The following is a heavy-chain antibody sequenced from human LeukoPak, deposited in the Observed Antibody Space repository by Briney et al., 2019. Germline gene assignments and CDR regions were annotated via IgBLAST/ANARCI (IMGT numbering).Heavy chain of an antibody. CDR1: GGSISSSSYY. CDR3: ARLGMEIRFLEWLLALPDY. D-gene: IGHD3-3*01. Sequence: PSETLSLTCTVSGGSISSSSYYWGWIRQPPGKGLEWIGSIYYSGSTYYNPSLKSRVTISVDTSKNQFSLKLSSVTAADTAVYYCARLGMEIRFLEWLLALPDYWGQGTLVTVSS. CDR2: IYYSGST. J-gene: IGHJ4*02. V-gene: IGHV4-39*01.